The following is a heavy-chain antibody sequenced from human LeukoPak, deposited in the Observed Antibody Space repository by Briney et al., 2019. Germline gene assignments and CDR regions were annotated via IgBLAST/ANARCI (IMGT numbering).Heavy chain of an antibody. CDR3: AINYYDSSGYFQGIDN. CDR2: IYYSAIT. CDR1: GGSSSSDS. D-gene: IGHD3-22*01. V-gene: IGHV4-59*07. Sequence: SHTLSLTFSVAGGSSSSDSWSWIWQPPGKGLEWIGCIYYSAITNYIPSLKRRVTISVDTSKNQFSLKLSSVTAADTAVYYCAINYYDSSGYFQGIDNWGQGTLVTVSS. J-gene: IGHJ4*02.